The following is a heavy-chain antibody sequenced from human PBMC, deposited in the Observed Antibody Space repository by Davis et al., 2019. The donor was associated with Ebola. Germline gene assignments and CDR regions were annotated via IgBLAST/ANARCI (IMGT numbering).Heavy chain of an antibody. CDR3: AKSGLSFGVVKYHYGMDV. J-gene: IGHJ6*04. CDR2: LYSSGST. Sequence: GESLKISCAASGFIVSSNYMIWVRQAPGKGLEWVSLLYSSGSTFYADSVKGRFIISRDNYENTLYLQMNSLRAEDTAVYYCAKSGLSFGVVKYHYGMDVWGKGTTVTVSS. V-gene: IGHV3-53*01. CDR1: GFIVSSNY. D-gene: IGHD3-3*01.